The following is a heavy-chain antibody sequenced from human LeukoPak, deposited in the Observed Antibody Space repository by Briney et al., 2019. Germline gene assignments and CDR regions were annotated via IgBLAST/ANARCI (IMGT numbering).Heavy chain of an antibody. V-gene: IGHV1-69*04. CDR1: GGTFSSYA. D-gene: IGHD1-14*01. CDR2: IIPILGIA. J-gene: IGHJ6*02. Sequence: ASVKVSCKASGGTFSSYAISWVGPAPGQGLEWMGRIIPILGIANYAQKFQGRVTITADKSTSTAYMELSSLRSEDTAVYYCARPLGIPYYYYGMDVWGQGTTATVSS. CDR3: ARPLGIPYYYYGMDV.